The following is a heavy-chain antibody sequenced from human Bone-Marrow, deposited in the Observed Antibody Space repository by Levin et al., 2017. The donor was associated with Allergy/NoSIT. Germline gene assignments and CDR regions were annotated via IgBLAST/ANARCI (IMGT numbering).Heavy chain of an antibody. CDR1: GFTFDDYG. CDR2: INWNGGST. CDR3: ARAITIFGVVTAPGYDY. V-gene: IGHV3-20*01. J-gene: IGHJ4*02. Sequence: GGSLRLSCAASGFTFDDYGMSWVRQAPGKGLEWVSGINWNGGSTGYADSVKGRFTISRDNAKNSLYLQMNSLRAEDTALYHCARAITIFGVVTAPGYDYWGQGTLVTVSS. D-gene: IGHD3-3*01.